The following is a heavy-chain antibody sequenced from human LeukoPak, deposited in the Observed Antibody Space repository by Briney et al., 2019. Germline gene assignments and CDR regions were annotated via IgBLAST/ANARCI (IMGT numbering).Heavy chain of an antibody. CDR2: IRNKANSYAT. Sequence: GGSLRLSCAASGFTFSASAMHWVRQASGKGLEWVGRIRNKANSYATAYAASVKGRFTISRDDSKNTAYLQMNNLKTEDTAVYYCTTYYDILTGYSTYYYYYYMDVWGKGTTVTISS. CDR3: TTYYDILTGYSTYYYYYYMDV. V-gene: IGHV3-73*01. J-gene: IGHJ6*03. D-gene: IGHD3-9*01. CDR1: GFTFSASA.